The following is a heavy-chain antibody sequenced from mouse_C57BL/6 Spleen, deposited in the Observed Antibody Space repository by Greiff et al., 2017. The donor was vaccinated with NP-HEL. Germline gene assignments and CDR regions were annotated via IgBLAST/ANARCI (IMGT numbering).Heavy chain of an antibody. Sequence: EVQLVESGGDLVKPGGSLKLSCAASGFTFSSYGMSWVRQTPDKRLEWVATISSGGSYTYYPDSVKGRFTISRDNAKNTLYLQMSSLKSEDTAMYYCARQGDSSGYAMDYWGQGTSVTVSS. J-gene: IGHJ4*01. V-gene: IGHV5-6*01. CDR1: GFTFSSYG. D-gene: IGHD3-2*02. CDR3: ARQGDSSGYAMDY. CDR2: ISSGGSYT.